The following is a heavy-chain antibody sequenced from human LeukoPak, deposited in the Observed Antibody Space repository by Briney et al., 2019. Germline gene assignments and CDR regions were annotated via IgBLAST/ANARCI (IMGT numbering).Heavy chain of an antibody. D-gene: IGHD6-19*01. CDR3: ARAVSGRFDY. CDR2: IYYSGST. Sequence: SETLSLTCTVSGGSISSYYWGWIRQPPGKGLEWTGYIYYSGSTNYNPSLNSRVTISVDTSKNQFSLRLSSATAADTAIYYCARAVSGRFDYWGQGTLVTVSS. J-gene: IGHJ4*02. V-gene: IGHV4-59*08. CDR1: GGSISSYY.